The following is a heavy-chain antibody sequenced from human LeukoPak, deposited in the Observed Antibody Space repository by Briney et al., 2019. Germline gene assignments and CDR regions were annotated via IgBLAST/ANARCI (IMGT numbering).Heavy chain of an antibody. CDR3: AGDGVGVLPGDAFDI. V-gene: IGHV3-21*05. CDR1: GFSFSTHS. J-gene: IGHJ3*02. Sequence: GGSLTLSCAASGFSFSTHSMNWVRQAPGKGLEWISFINLDGTDIHYGESVKGRFTISRDNAKNSLYLQVHTLRAEDTAVYYCAGDGVGVLPGDAFDIWSQGTMVTVSS. D-gene: IGHD1-26*01. CDR2: INLDGTDI.